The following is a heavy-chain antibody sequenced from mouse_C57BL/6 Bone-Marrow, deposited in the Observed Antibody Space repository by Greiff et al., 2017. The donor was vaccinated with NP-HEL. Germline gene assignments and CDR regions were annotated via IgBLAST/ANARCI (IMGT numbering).Heavy chain of an antibody. J-gene: IGHJ4*01. CDR1: GYSITSDY. CDR3: ARYPPYYYGSSYAMHY. D-gene: IGHD1-1*01. Sequence: EVQGVESGPGLAKPSQTLSLTCSVTGYSITSDYWNWIRKFPGNKLEYMGYISYSGSTYYNPSLKSRISITRDASKNQYYLQLNSVTTEDTATYYCARYPPYYYGSSYAMHYWGQGTSVTVSS. CDR2: ISYSGST. V-gene: IGHV3-8*01.